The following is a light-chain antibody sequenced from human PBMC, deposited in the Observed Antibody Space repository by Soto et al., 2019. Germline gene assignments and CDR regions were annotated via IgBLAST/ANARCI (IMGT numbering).Light chain of an antibody. V-gene: IGKV3-15*01. CDR3: QQYNNWPLT. Sequence: EILMTQSPATLSVSPGERATLSCRASQSVSSSLAWYQQKPGQAPRLLIYGASTRATGIPDRFSGSGSGTEFTLTISSLQSEDFAVYYCQQYNNWPLTFGGGTKVDIK. CDR1: QSVSSS. J-gene: IGKJ4*01. CDR2: GAS.